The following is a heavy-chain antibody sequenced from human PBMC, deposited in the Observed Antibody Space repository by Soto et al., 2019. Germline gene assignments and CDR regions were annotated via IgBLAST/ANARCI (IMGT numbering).Heavy chain of an antibody. J-gene: IGHJ4*02. D-gene: IGHD2-15*01. CDR3: ARDSVVAATRYYFDY. Sequence: QVQLVQSGAEVKKPGASVKVSCKASGYIFTSYVMHWVRQAPGQRLEWMGWINAGNGDTNYSQNLQGRVTITRDTSASTAYMELSSLRSEDTAVYYCARDSVVAATRYYFDYWGQGTLVTVSS. CDR1: GYIFTSYV. V-gene: IGHV1-3*01. CDR2: INAGNGDT.